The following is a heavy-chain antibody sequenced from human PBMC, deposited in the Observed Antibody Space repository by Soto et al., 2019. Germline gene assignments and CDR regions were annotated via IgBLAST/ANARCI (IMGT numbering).Heavy chain of an antibody. CDR3: ARTPASLRLGSGWPLDY. D-gene: IGHD6-19*01. CDR1: GDSVSSNSAA. J-gene: IGHJ4*02. CDR2: TYYRSKWYN. V-gene: IGHV6-1*01. Sequence: PSQTLSLTCAISGDSVSSNSAAWNWIRQSPSRGLEWLGRTYYRSKWYNDYAVSVKSRITINPDTSKNQFSLQLNSVTPEDTAVYYCARTPASLRLGSGWPLDYWGQGTLVTVSS.